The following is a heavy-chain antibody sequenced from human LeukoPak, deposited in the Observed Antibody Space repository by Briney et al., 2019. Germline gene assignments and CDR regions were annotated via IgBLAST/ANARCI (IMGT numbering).Heavy chain of an antibody. CDR3: ARDVGYGDFSRADY. D-gene: IGHD4-17*01. CDR2: IFPDGGNK. Sequence: PGGSLRLSCAASGFTFSSYAMHWVRQAPGKGLEWVAVIFPDGGNKYYADSVNDRFTISRDNSKNTLYLQMNRLRVEDTAVYYCARDVGYGDFSRADYWGQGTLVTIST. CDR1: GFTFSSYA. J-gene: IGHJ4*02. V-gene: IGHV3-30*04.